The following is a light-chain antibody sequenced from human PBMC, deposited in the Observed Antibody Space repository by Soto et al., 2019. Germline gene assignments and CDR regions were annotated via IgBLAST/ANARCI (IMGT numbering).Light chain of an antibody. J-gene: IGKJ4*01. CDR1: QGISSY. Sequence: DIQLTQSPPFLSASVGDRVTITCRASQGISSYLAWYQQKPGKAPKLLIYAASTLQSGVPSRFSGSGSGTEFTLTISILQPEDFATYYCQQLNSYPRVTFGGGTKVEIK. V-gene: IGKV1-9*01. CDR3: QQLNSYPRVT. CDR2: AAS.